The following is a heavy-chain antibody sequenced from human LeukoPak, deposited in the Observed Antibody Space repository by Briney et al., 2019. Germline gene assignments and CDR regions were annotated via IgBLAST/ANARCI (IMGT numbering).Heavy chain of an antibody. Sequence: ASVKVSCKASGYTSTNYGFTWVRQAPGHGLEWMGRISPYNGDTDYAQKFGARVTMTTDTSTSTAYLEMRNLRSDDTAIYYCARINIVVPSAAKDAFDIWGQGTMVTVSS. J-gene: IGHJ3*02. D-gene: IGHD2-15*01. V-gene: IGHV1-18*01. CDR3: ARINIVVPSAAKDAFDI. CDR2: ISPYNGDT. CDR1: GYTSTNYG.